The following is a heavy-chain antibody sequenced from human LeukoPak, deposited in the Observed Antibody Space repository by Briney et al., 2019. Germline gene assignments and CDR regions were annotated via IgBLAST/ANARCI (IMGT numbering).Heavy chain of an antibody. J-gene: IGHJ4*02. CDR1: GGPVTSSGYY. D-gene: IGHD6-13*01. V-gene: IGHV4-39*01. CDR3: ARGRSIAAGAA. CDR2: VSYSGST. Sequence: PSETLSLTCSVSGGPVTSSGYYCGWIRQPPGKGLEWIGSVSYSGSTYYNPSLKSRVTISVDTSRNQFSLKLSSVTAADTAMYYCARGRSIAAGAAWGQGTLVTVSS.